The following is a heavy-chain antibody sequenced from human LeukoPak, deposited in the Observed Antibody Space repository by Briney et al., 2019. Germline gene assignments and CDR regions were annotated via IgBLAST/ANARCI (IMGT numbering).Heavy chain of an antibody. CDR2: IIPIFGTA. CDR3: ARGRFGSSAPFDY. V-gene: IGHV1-69*01. D-gene: IGHD3-10*01. CDR1: GFTFSSYA. Sequence: GGSLRLSCAASGFTFSSYAISWVRQAPGQGLEWMGGIIPIFGTANYAQKFQGRVTITADESTSTAYMELSSLRSEDTAVYYCARGRFGSSAPFDYWGQGTLVTVSS. J-gene: IGHJ4*02.